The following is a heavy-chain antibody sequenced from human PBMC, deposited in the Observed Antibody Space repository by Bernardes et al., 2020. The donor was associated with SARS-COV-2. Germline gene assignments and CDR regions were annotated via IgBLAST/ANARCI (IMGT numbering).Heavy chain of an antibody. CDR2: IKEDASTQ. V-gene: IGHV3-7*01. CDR3: ARDFCSGGSCDGFDI. J-gene: IGHJ3*02. CDR1: GFTLSSFW. D-gene: IGHD2-15*01. Sequence: GGSLRLSRAASGFTLSSFWMNWVRQAPGKGLEWVANIKEDASTQYYVESVKGRFTVSRDNAKNSLYLQLNSLRAEDTAVYYCARDFCSGGSCDGFDIWGQGTLVTVSS.